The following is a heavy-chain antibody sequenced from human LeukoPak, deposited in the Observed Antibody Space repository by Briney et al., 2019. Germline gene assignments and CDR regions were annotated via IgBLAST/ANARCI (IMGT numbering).Heavy chain of an antibody. D-gene: IGHD2-2*01. V-gene: IGHV3-23*01. CDR3: AKDIVVVPAPQGSDY. J-gene: IGHJ4*02. CDR1: GFTFSSYA. CDR2: ISGSGGST. Sequence: GGSLRLSCAASGFTFSSYAMSWVRQAPGKGLEWVSAISGSGGSTYYADSVKGRFTISRDNSKNTLYLQMNSLRAEDTAVYYCAKDIVVVPAPQGSDYWGQGTLVTVSS.